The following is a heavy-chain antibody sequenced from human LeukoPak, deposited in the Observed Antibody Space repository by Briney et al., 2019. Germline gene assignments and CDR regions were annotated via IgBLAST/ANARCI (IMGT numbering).Heavy chain of an antibody. CDR1: GFTFSDYY. V-gene: IGHV3-11*03. J-gene: IGHJ4*02. Sequence: GGSLRLSCAASGFTFSDYYISWIRQAPGKGLEWVSYISSSSSYTNYADSAKGRFTISRDNAKNSLYLQMNSLRAEDTAVYYCASMVRGNDYWGQGTLVTVSS. D-gene: IGHD3-10*01. CDR2: ISSSSSYT. CDR3: ASMVRGNDY.